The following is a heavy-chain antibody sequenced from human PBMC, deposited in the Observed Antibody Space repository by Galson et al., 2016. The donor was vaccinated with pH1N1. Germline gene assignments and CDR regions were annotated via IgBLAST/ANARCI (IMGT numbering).Heavy chain of an antibody. V-gene: IGHV3-23*01. D-gene: IGHD3-22*01. Sequence: SLRLSCAASGFIFSNFAISWVRQAPGKGLEWISAISGGGDSTYYADSVKGRVTISRDNAKSTLFLQMESLSADDTAVYYCVKYDSSGYYYGRLANWGQGTLVTVSS. CDR3: VKYDSSGYYYGRLAN. CDR1: GFIFSNFA. J-gene: IGHJ4*02. CDR2: ISGGGDST.